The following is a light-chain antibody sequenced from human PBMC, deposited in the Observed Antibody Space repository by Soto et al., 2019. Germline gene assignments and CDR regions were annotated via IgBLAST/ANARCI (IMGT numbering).Light chain of an antibody. J-gene: IGKJ1*01. CDR1: QSVSSNY. V-gene: IGKV3-20*01. CDR2: GAS. CDR3: QQYGSSPRGT. Sequence: EVVLTQSPGTLSLSPGERATLSCRASQSVSSNYVALYQQKPGQTPRLLIYGASSRATGIPDRFSGSGSGTDFTLTISRLEPEDFAVYYCQQYGSSPRGTFGQGTKVDIK.